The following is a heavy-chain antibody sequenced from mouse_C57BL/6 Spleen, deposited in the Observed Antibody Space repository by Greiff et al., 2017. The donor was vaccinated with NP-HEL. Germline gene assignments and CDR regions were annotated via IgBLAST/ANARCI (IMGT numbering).Heavy chain of an antibody. V-gene: IGHV2-5*01. J-gene: IGHJ4*01. Sequence: VQLQQSGPGLVQPSQSLSITCTVSGFSLTSYGVHWVRQSPGKGLEWLGVIWRGGSTDYNAAFMSRLSITKDNSKSQVFFKMNSLQADDTAIYYCAKKNYGRELYAMDYWGQGTSVTVSS. D-gene: IGHD1-1*01. CDR3: AKKNYGRELYAMDY. CDR2: IWRGGST. CDR1: GFSLTSYG.